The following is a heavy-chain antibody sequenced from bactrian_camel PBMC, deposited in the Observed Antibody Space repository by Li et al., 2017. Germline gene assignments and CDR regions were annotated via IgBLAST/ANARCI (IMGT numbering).Heavy chain of an antibody. V-gene: IGHV3S1*01. Sequence: HVQLVESGGGLGQPGGSLRLSCAASGFAFNDNWMHWVRQAPGKGLEWVSSIYSSPGGQNSAESVKGRFTISRDNAKNMLYLQMNSLKSEDTALYFCATSVGGGTPTNWGQGTQVTVS. CDR2: IYSSPGGQ. CDR3: ATSVGGGTPTN. CDR1: GFAFNDNW. J-gene: IGHJ4*01. D-gene: IGHD6*01.